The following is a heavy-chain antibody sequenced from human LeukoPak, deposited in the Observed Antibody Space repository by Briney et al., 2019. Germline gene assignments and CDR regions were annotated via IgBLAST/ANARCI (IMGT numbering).Heavy chain of an antibody. Sequence: PGGSLRLSCVTSGFTFSSYGMHWVRQVPGKGLEWVAVISYDAKSNYHVDSVKGRFTISRDNSKNTLYLQMNSLRAEDTAVYYCARVSGQQPAIWGQGTMVTVSS. J-gene: IGHJ3*02. D-gene: IGHD6-13*01. CDR1: GFTFSSYG. CDR2: ISYDAKSN. CDR3: ARVSGQQPAI. V-gene: IGHV3-30*03.